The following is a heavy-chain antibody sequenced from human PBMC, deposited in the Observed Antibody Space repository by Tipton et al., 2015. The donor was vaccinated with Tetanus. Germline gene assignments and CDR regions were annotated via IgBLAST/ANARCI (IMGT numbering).Heavy chain of an antibody. V-gene: IGHV3-11*06. CDR3: ASGSALDY. J-gene: IGHJ4*02. D-gene: IGHD6-25*01. Sequence: GLVKPSETLSLTCTVSGASLRGGDFHWSWIRQPPGKGLEWVASISSTSAYIYYADSLRGRFTISRDNAKNSLYLQMNSLRAEDTAVYYCASGSALDYWGQGTLVTVSS. CDR1: GASLRGGD. CDR2: ISSTSAYI.